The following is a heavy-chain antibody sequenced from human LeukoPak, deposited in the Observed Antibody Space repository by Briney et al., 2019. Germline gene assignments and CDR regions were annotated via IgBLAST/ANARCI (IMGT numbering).Heavy chain of an antibody. D-gene: IGHD4-17*01. V-gene: IGHV4-61*01. CDR3: ARDVQQTYGDSCFDY. J-gene: IGHJ4*02. Sequence: PSETLSLTCTVSGGSFSSGSYYWSWIRQPPGKGLEWIGYIYYSGSTNYNPSLKSRVTISVDTSKNQFSLKLSSVTAADTAVYYCARDVQQTYGDSCFDYWGQGTLVTVSS. CDR1: GGSFSSGSYY. CDR2: IYYSGST.